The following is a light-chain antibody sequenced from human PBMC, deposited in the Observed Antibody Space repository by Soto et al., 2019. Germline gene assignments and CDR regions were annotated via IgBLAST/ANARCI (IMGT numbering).Light chain of an antibody. CDR2: EVS. V-gene: IGLV2-14*01. CDR3: SSYTITHIPVI. Sequence: QSVLTQPASVSGSPGQSITISCTGTSSDVGNYKYVSWYQQHPGKAPKLMIYEVSNRPSGVSNRFSGSKSDNTASLTITGLQAEDEASYYCSSYTITHIPVIFGGGTQLTVL. CDR1: SSDVGNYKY. J-gene: IGLJ2*01.